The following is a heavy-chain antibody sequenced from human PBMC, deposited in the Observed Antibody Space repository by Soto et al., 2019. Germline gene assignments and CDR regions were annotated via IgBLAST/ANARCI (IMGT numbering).Heavy chain of an antibody. V-gene: IGHV3-30-3*01. D-gene: IGHD1-1*01. Sequence: PGGSLRLSCAASGFTFSSYAMHWVRQAPGKGLEWEAVISYDGSNKYYADSVKGRFTISRDNSKNTLYLQMNSLRAEDTAVYYCARDRYGAQITTLYYYYYGMDVWGQGTTVTVSS. CDR2: ISYDGSNK. CDR1: GFTFSSYA. J-gene: IGHJ6*02. CDR3: ARDRYGAQITTLYYYYYGMDV.